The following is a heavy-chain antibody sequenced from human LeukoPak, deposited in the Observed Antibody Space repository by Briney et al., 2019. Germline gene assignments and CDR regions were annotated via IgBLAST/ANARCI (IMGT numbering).Heavy chain of an antibody. V-gene: IGHV3-30*02. D-gene: IGHD4-17*01. J-gene: IGHJ4*02. CDR2: IRYDGSNK. Sequence: PGGSLRLSCAASGFTFSSYGMHWVRQAPGKGLEWVAFIRYDGSNKYYADSVKGRFTSSRDNSKNTLYLQMNSLRAEGTAVYYCAKELVTTVTTGGYWGQGTLVTVSS. CDR3: AKELVTTVTTGGY. CDR1: GFTFSSYG.